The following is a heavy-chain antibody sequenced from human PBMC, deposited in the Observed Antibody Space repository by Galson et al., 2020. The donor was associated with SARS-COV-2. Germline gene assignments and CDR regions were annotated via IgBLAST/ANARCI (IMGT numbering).Heavy chain of an antibody. CDR3: ASTASGHENYFDY. Sequence: GESLKISCAASGFTFSSYWMSWVRQAPGKGLEWVANIKQDGSEKYYVDSVKGRFTISRDNAKNSLYLQINSLRAEDTAVYYCASTASGHENYFDYWGHGTLVTVSS. J-gene: IGHJ4*01. V-gene: IGHV3-7*01. CDR1: GFTFSSYW. D-gene: IGHD3-10*01. CDR2: IKQDGSEK.